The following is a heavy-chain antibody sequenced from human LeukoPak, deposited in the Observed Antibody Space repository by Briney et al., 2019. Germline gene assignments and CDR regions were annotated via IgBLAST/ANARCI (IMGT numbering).Heavy chain of an antibody. D-gene: IGHD3-22*01. J-gene: IGHJ4*02. CDR3: AQGAVSYCDGCGYNYFDY. CDR1: GFTFSAYA. CDR2: MRGSGGMT. V-gene: IGHV3-23*01. Sequence: GGSLRLSCADSGFTFSAYAMSWVRQAPGEGLEWVSAMRGSGGMTYYADSVKGRFSISRDNSKNTLHLHMNSVRAEDAAVYYCAQGAVSYCDGCGYNYFDYWGQGTPVTVSS.